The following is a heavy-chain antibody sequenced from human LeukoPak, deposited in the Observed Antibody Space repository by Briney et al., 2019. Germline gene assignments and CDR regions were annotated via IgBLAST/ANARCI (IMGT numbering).Heavy chain of an antibody. V-gene: IGHV1-69*05. CDR2: IIPIFGTA. J-gene: IGHJ5*02. Sequence: ASVKVSCKASGGTFSSYAISWVRQAPGQGLEWMGGIIPIFGTANYAQKFQGRVTITTDESTSTAYMELSSLRSEDTAVYYCASGVVDYYDSSGYYDWFDPWGQGTLVTVSS. D-gene: IGHD3-22*01. CDR1: GGTFSSYA. CDR3: ASGVVDYYDSSGYYDWFDP.